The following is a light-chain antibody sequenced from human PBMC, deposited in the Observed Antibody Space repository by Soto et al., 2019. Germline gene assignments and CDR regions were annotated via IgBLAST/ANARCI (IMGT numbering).Light chain of an antibody. Sequence: QAVVTQPPSASGTPGQRVTISCSGSSSNIGSHYVYWYQHLPGTAPKLLIYRNDQRPSGVPDRFSGSKSGTSASLAISGLRSEDEADYYCAAWDDSLSGVVFGEGTKVTVL. CDR1: SSNIGSHY. CDR2: RND. CDR3: AAWDDSLSGVV. J-gene: IGLJ2*01. V-gene: IGLV1-47*01.